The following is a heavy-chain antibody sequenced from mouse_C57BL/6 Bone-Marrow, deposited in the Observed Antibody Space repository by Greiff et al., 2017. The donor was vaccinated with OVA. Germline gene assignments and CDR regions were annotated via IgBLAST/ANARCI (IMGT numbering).Heavy chain of an antibody. Sequence: VQLQQSGAELARPGASVKLSCKASGYTFTSYGISWVKQRTGQGLEWIGEIYPRSGNTYYNEKFKGKATLTADKSSSTAYMELRSLTSEASAVDFCARADGYYDYAMDYWGQGTSVTVSS. D-gene: IGHD2-3*01. CDR2: IYPRSGNT. CDR3: ARADGYYDYAMDY. J-gene: IGHJ4*01. CDR1: GYTFTSYG. V-gene: IGHV1-81*01.